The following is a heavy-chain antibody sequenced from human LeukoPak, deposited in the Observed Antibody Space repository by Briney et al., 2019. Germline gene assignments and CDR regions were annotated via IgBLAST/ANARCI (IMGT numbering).Heavy chain of an antibody. CDR3: ARFPDSWNYDY. J-gene: IGHJ4*02. CDR1: GYTFTTYF. CDR2: INPNNGDT. V-gene: IGHV1-2*02. Sequence: ASVKVSCKASGYTFTTYFIHWVRQAPGQGLQWMGWINPNNGDTNYAQKFQGRVTLTRDTSISAVYMDLSSLRSDDTAVYYCARFPDSWNYDYGGQGTLVTVSS. D-gene: IGHD1-7*01.